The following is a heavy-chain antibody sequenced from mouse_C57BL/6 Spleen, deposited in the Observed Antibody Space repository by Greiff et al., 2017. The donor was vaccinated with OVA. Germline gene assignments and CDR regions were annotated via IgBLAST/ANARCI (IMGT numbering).Heavy chain of an antibody. V-gene: IGHV1-59*01. J-gene: IGHJ3*01. Sequence: VQLQQPGAELVRPGTSVKLSCKASGYTFTSYWMHWVKQRPGQGLEWIGVIDPSDSYTNYNQKFKGKATLTVDTSSSTAYMQLSSLTSEDSAVYDCARGGNYGNYAWFAYWGQGTLVTVSA. D-gene: IGHD2-1*01. CDR3: ARGGNYGNYAWFAY. CDR1: GYTFTSYW. CDR2: IDPSDSYT.